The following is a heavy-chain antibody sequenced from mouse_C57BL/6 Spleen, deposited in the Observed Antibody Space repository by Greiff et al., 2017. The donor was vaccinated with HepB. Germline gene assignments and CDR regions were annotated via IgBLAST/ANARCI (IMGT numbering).Heavy chain of an antibody. Sequence: VKLMESGAELARPGASVKLSCKASGYTFTSYGISWVKQRTGQGLEWIGEIYPRSGNTYYNEKFKGKATLTADKSSSTAYMELRSLTSEDSAVYFCARWDYYGSSYGFFAYWGQGTLVTVSA. V-gene: IGHV1-81*01. CDR3: ARWDYYGSSYGFFAY. J-gene: IGHJ3*01. CDR1: GYTFTSYG. D-gene: IGHD1-1*01. CDR2: IYPRSGNT.